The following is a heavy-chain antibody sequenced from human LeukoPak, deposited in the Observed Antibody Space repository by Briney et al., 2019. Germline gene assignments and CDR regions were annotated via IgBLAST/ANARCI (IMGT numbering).Heavy chain of an antibody. D-gene: IGHD3-10*01. CDR1: GYTFTGYY. Sequence: GASVKVSCKASGYTFTGYYMHWVRQAPGQGLEWMGWINPNSGGTNYAQKFQGRVTMTRDTSISTAYMELSRLRSDDTAVYYCARGKWFGELLTFDPWGQGTLVTVSS. J-gene: IGHJ5*02. CDR3: ARGKWFGELLTFDP. CDR2: INPNSGGT. V-gene: IGHV1-2*02.